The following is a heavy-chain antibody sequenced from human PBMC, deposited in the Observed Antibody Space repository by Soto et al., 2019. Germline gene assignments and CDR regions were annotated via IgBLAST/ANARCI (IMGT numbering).Heavy chain of an antibody. V-gene: IGHV4-30-2*01. J-gene: IGHJ4*02. CDR2: IYHSGST. CDR3: ARGQVVAAQH. CDR1: GGSISSGGYS. Sequence: PSETLSLTCAVSGGSISSGGYSLSWIRQPPGKGLEWIGYIYHSGSTYYNPSLKSRVTISVDRSKNQFSLKLSSVTAADTAVYYCARGQVVAAQHWGQGTLVTVSS. D-gene: IGHD2-15*01.